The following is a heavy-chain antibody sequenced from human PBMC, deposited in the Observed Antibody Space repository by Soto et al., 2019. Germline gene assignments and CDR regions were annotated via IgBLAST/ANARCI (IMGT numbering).Heavy chain of an antibody. Sequence: EVQLLESGGYLVQPGGSLRLSCAASGLTFSSYAMSWVRQAPGKGLEWVAVISGSGGYTDYADSVRGRFTISRDNSKNARTLQMNSLRAEDTALYYCAKRFRGVLLNPEVDWGQGTLVTVSS. V-gene: IGHV3-23*01. CDR3: AKRFRGVLLNPEVD. J-gene: IGHJ4*02. D-gene: IGHD3-10*01. CDR1: GLTFSSYA. CDR2: ISGSGGYT.